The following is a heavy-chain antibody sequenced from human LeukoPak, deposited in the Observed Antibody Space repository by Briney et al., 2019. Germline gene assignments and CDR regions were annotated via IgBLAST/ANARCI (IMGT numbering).Heavy chain of an antibody. J-gene: IGHJ4*02. V-gene: IGHV3-20*04. CDR2: INWNGGST. Sequence: PGGSLRLSCAASGFTFDDYGMSWVRQAPGRGLEWVSGINWNGGSTGYADSVKGRFTISRDNAKKSLYLQMNSLRAEDSALYYCARIGEEYSYGVSRLRQDYWGQGNLVTVSS. CDR1: GFTFDDYG. CDR3: ARIGEEYSYGVSRLRQDY. D-gene: IGHD5-18*01.